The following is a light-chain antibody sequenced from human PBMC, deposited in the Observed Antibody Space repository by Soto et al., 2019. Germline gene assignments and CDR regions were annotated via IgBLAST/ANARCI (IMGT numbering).Light chain of an antibody. V-gene: IGKV4-1*01. CDR1: QSVLATSSNKNY. Sequence: DIVMTQSPDSLSVSLGERATINCKSSQSVLATSSNKNYLAWYQHKPGQPPKLLFYWASLRESGVPDRFSCSGSGTDFTLSISNVQAEDVAVYYCQQYCIDTLSFGGGTKVEIK. J-gene: IGKJ4*01. CDR3: QQYCIDTLS. CDR2: WAS.